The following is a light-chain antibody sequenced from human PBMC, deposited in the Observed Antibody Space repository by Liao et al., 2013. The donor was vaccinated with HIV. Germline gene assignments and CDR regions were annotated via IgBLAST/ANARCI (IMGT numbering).Light chain of an antibody. CDR1: ALPKQY. Sequence: SYELTQPPSVSVSPGQTARITCSGDALPKQYAYWYQQKPGQAPVLVIYYDGDRPSGIPERFSASNSGNTATLTISRVEAGDEADYYCQVWDSSSDHWGFGGGTKLTVL. V-gene: IGLV3-21*02. CDR2: YDG. J-gene: IGLJ3*02. CDR3: QVWDSSSDHWG.